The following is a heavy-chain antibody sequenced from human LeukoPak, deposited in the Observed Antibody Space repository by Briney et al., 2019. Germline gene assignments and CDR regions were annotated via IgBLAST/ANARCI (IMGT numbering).Heavy chain of an antibody. CDR3: AKCRGSSWSDYFDY. D-gene: IGHD6-13*01. J-gene: IGHJ4*02. V-gene: IGHV3-23*01. Sequence: PGASLRLSCAVSGFSLSRYAMSWVRTAPGKGLEWVSAISDSGGSTYYADSVKGRFTISRDNSRNTLYLQMNTLRAEDTAVYYCAKCRGSSWSDYFDYWGQGTLVTVSS. CDR1: GFSLSRYA. CDR2: ISDSGGST.